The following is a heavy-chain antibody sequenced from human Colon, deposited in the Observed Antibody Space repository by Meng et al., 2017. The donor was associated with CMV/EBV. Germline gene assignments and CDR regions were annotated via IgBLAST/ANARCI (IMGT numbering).Heavy chain of an antibody. CDR1: GGSISTSSYF. Sequence: ESLRLSCTVSGGSISTSSYFWGWIRQPPGKGLEWIATIDYSGSTDYNPSLQRRATMSVDTSKNQFSLNVTSVTAADTAVYYCMNRAYSQGQDFWGQG. CDR2: IDYSGST. V-gene: IGHV4-39*07. CDR3: MNRAYSQGQDF. D-gene: IGHD5-12*01. J-gene: IGHJ4*02.